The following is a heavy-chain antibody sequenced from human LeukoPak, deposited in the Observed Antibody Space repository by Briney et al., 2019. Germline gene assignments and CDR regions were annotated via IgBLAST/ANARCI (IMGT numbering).Heavy chain of an antibody. V-gene: IGHV3-21*01. Sequence: PGGSLRLSSAASGFTFSSYSMNWVRQAPGKGLEWVSSISSSSSYIYYADSVKGRFTISRDNAKNSLYLQMNSLRAEDTAVYYCATLTGGYCSSTSCYTVDYWGQGTLVTVSS. J-gene: IGHJ4*02. D-gene: IGHD2-2*02. CDR1: GFTFSSYS. CDR3: ATLTGGYCSSTSCYTVDY. CDR2: ISSSSSYI.